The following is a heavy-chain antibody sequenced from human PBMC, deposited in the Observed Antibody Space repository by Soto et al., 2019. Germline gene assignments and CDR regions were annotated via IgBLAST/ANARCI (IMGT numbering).Heavy chain of an antibody. Sequence: SETLSLTCTVSGCSISSYYWSWIRQPPGKGLEWIGYIYYSGSTNYNPSLKSRVTISVDTSKNQFSLKLSSVTAADTAVYYCARDVDTAMGTGYYYMDVWGKGTTVTVSS. V-gene: IGHV4-59*01. CDR1: GCSISSYY. J-gene: IGHJ6*03. CDR2: IYYSGST. CDR3: ARDVDTAMGTGYYYMDV. D-gene: IGHD5-18*01.